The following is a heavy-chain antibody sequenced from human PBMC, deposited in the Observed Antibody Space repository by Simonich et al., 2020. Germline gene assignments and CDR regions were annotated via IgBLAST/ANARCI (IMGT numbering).Heavy chain of an antibody. V-gene: IGHV3-33*08. CDR3: ARGPVYGSGSHIFDY. Sequence: VQLVESGGGLVQPGGSLRLSCAASGFTFSSYWMHWVRQAPGKGLEWVAVIWYDGSNKYYADSVKGRFTIARDNSKNTLYLQMNSLRAEDTAVYYCARGPVYGSGSHIFDYWGQGTLVTVSS. D-gene: IGHD3-10*01. J-gene: IGHJ4*02. CDR2: IWYDGSNK. CDR1: GFTFSSYW.